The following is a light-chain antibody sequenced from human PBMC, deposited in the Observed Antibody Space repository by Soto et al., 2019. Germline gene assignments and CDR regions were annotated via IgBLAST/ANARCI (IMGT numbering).Light chain of an antibody. Sequence: EIVLTQSPGTLSLSPGERATLSCRASQSVSNYLAWYQQKPGQAPRLLIYGASSRATGIPDRFSGSGSGTDFTLTTSRLEPEDFAVYYCQQYGTSPPTFGQGTRWIS. V-gene: IGKV3-20*01. J-gene: IGKJ1*01. CDR1: QSVSNY. CDR2: GAS. CDR3: QQYGTSPPT.